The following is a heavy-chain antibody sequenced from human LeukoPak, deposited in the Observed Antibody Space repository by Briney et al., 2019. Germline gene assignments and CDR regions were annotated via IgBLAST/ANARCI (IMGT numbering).Heavy chain of an antibody. CDR2: IYSGGST. Sequence: GGSLRLSCTASGLTFSTSGFNWVRQAPGKGLEWVSVIYSGGSTYYADSVKGRFTISRDNSKNTLYLQMNSLRAEDTAVYYCARDHGGYYFDYWGQGTLVTVSS. CDR3: ARDHGGYYFDY. V-gene: IGHV3-53*01. J-gene: IGHJ4*02. CDR1: GLTFSTSG.